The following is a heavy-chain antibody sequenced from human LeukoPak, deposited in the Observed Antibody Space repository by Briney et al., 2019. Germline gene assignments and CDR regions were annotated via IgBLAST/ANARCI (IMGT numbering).Heavy chain of an antibody. CDR1: GYTFTGLY. Sequence: ASVKVSCKASGYTFTGLYMHWVRQAPGQGFEWMGWINPNSGGTSYAQKFQGRVTMTRDTSITTAYMELSRLRSDDTAVYYCARDLTIFGGVNDPLIRGHWGQGTLVTVSS. CDR2: INPNSGGT. D-gene: IGHD3-3*01. V-gene: IGHV1-2*02. J-gene: IGHJ4*02. CDR3: ARDLTIFGGVNDPLIRGH.